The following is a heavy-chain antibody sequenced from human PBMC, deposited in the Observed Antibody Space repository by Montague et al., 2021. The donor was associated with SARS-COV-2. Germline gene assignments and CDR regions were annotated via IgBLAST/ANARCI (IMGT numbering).Heavy chain of an antibody. J-gene: IGHJ3*02. V-gene: IGHV3-30*04. CDR3: ARPAGGSYFDAFDI. D-gene: IGHD1-26*01. CDR1: GFTFSTYA. Sequence: SLRLSCAASGFTFSTYAIYWVRQVPGKGLEWVALISYDGSNKYYADSVKGRFTISRDNSKNTLYLLMNSLRADDTAVYYCARPAGGSYFDAFDIWGQGTMVTVSS. CDR2: ISYDGSNK.